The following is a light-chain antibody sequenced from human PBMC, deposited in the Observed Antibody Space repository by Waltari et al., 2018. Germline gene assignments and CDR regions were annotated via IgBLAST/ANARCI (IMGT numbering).Light chain of an antibody. Sequence: QAALTQPPSMSGSPGQSVTISCTGTSSDIGGYNRVSWYQQNPGKVTKLITYEVSQRPSGVSDRFSVSKSRNTASLSISGLQAEDEANYYCSSNEGSKTYIFGGGTRLTVL. CDR2: EVS. CDR3: SSNEGSKTYI. V-gene: IGLV2-8*01. CDR1: SSDIGGYNR. J-gene: IGLJ2*01.